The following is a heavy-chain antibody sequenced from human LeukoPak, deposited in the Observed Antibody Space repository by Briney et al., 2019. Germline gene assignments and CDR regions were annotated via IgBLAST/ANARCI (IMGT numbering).Heavy chain of an antibody. V-gene: IGHV4-4*02. J-gene: IGHJ4*02. CDR2: IAHDGTT. Sequence: NPSGTLSLTCGVSVGSIDITNYWSWVRQAPGKGLEWIGEIAHDGTTNYNPSLRSRVAMSFDRANNQFSLSLTSVTAADTAVYYCMREDRPYCPFAYWGQGVLVTVSS. D-gene: IGHD1-26*01. CDR1: VGSIDITNY. CDR3: MREDRPYCPFAY.